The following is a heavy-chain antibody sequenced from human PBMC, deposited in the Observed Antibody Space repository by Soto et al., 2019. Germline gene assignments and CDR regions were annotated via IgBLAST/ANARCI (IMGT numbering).Heavy chain of an antibody. V-gene: IGHV4-4*07. D-gene: IGHD3-10*01. CDR1: GGSISSYY. CDR3: ARRERYYGSPGWFDP. CDR2: IYTSGST. Sequence: PSETLALTCTVSGGSISSYYWSWIRQPAGKGLEWIGRIYTSGSTNYNPSLKSRVTMSVDTSKNQFSLNLRSVTAADTAVYFCARRERYYGSPGWFDPWGQGTLVTVSS. J-gene: IGHJ5*01.